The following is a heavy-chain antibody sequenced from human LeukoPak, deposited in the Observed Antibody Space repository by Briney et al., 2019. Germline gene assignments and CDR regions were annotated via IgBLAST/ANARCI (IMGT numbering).Heavy chain of an antibody. J-gene: IGHJ4*02. D-gene: IGHD6-19*01. Sequence: SQTLSLTCAISGDSVSSNSVAWNWIRQSPSRGLEWLGRTYCRSKWYDDYELSVKGRISINADTSKNQFSLQLNSVTPEDTAVYYCAGEGYSSGWYYIDYWGQGTLVTVSS. CDR3: AGEGYSSGWYYIDY. CDR1: GDSVSSNSVA. CDR2: TYCRSKWYD. V-gene: IGHV6-1*01.